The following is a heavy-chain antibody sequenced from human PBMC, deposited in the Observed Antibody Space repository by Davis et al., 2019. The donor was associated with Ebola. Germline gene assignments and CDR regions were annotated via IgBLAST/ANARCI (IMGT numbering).Heavy chain of an antibody. CDR3: ARLGSTTRNWFDP. Sequence: GESLKISCKGSGYSFTSYWNGWVRQMPGKGLEWMGIIYPGDSDTRYSPSFQGKVTISADKSISNAYLQWSSLKASDTAMYYCARLGSTTRNWFDPWGQGTLVTVSS. V-gene: IGHV5-51*01. J-gene: IGHJ5*02. D-gene: IGHD2-2*01. CDR1: GYSFTSYW. CDR2: IYPGDSDT.